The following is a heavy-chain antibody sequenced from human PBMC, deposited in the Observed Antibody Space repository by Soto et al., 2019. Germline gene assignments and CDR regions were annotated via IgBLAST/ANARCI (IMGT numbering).Heavy chain of an antibody. CDR3: TRHYDILTGYPYGMDV. J-gene: IGHJ6*02. D-gene: IGHD3-9*01. CDR1: GFTFSGSA. V-gene: IGHV3-73*01. Sequence: PGGSLRLSCAASGFTFSGSAMHWVRQASGKGLEWVGRIRSKANSYATAYAASVKGRFTISRDDSKNTAYLQMNSLKTEDTAVYYCTRHYDILTGYPYGMDVWGQGTTVTSP. CDR2: IRSKANSYAT.